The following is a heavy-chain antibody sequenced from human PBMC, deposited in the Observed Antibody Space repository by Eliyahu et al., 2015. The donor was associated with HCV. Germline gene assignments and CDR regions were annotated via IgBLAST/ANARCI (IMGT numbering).Heavy chain of an antibody. J-gene: IGHJ4*02. CDR2: IKTKADGETT. D-gene: IGHD3-3*01. CDR3: VRSFGIVNYFDY. CDR1: GXXXSNAX. V-gene: IGHV3-15*01. Sequence: EVQLVESGXGLVKPGGSLRLSCVASGXXXSNAXXWWVRXAPGKGLEWVGRIKTKADGETTDYAAPVKGRFTISRDDSKDTLDLLMNSLQAEDTAVYYCVRSFGIVNYFDYWGQGTLVTVSS.